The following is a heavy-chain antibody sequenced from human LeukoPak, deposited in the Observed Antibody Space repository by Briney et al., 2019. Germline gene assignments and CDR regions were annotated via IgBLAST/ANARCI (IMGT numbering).Heavy chain of an antibody. J-gene: IGHJ4*02. CDR3: AKDMRFDWTPYYFDY. CDR2: ISGSGGST. D-gene: IGHD3-9*01. V-gene: IGHV3-23*01. Sequence: GGSLRLSCAASGFSVSKTYMSWVRQAPGKGLEWVSAISGSGGSTYYADSVKGRFTISRDNSKNTLYLQMNSLRAEDTAVYYCAKDMRFDWTPYYFDYWGQGTLVTVSS. CDR1: GFSVSKTY.